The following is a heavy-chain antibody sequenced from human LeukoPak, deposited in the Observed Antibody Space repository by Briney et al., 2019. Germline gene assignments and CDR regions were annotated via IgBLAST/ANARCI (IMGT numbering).Heavy chain of an antibody. CDR3: ASSSLTYGMDV. D-gene: IGHD6-13*01. CDR2: ISAFNGNT. CDR1: GNTFTTYG. V-gene: IGHV1-18*01. Sequence: ASVKVSCKASGNTFTTYGISWVRQAPGQGLEWMGWISAFNGNTNYAQKVQGRVTMTTDTSTSTAYMELRSLRSDDTALYYCASSSLTYGMDVWGQGTTVTVSS. J-gene: IGHJ6*02.